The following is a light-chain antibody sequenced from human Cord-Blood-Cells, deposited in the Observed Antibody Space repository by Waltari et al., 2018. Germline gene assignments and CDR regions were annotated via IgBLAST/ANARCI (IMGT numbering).Light chain of an antibody. CDR1: TIDAARYND. CDR3: SSYTSSSTL. Sequence: QSALPQPASVPGSPGQSITIPCPGTTIDAARYNDVSWYQQHPGKAPKLMIYDVSNRPSGVSNRFSGSKFGNTASLTISGLQAEDEADYYCSSYTSSSTLFGGGTKLTVL. CDR2: DVS. J-gene: IGLJ2*01. V-gene: IGLV2-14*01.